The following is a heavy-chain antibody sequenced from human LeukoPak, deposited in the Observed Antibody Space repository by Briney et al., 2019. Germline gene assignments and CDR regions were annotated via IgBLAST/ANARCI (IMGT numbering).Heavy chain of an antibody. CDR3: ARGYGHHDY. Sequence: LSLTCTVSGGSISSGGYYWSWIRQAPGKGLEWVSYISSSGSTIYYADSVKGRFTISRDNAKNSLYLQMNSLRAEDTAVYYCARGYGHHDYWGQGTLVTVSS. J-gene: IGHJ4*02. CDR2: ISSSGSTI. V-gene: IGHV3-11*01. D-gene: IGHD5-18*01. CDR1: GGSISSGGYY.